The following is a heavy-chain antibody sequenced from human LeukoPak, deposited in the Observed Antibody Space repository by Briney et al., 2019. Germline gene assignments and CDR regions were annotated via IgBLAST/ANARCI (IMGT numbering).Heavy chain of an antibody. J-gene: IGHJ4*02. CDR1: GYTLTELS. CDR2: FDPEDGET. D-gene: IGHD6-13*01. Sequence: ASVKVSCKVSGYTLTELSMHWVRQAPGKGLEWMGGFDPEDGETIYAQKFQGRVTMTRDTSTSTVYMELSSLRSEDTAVYYRARVAAAIYFDYWGQGTLVTVSS. CDR3: ARVAAAIYFDY. V-gene: IGHV1-24*01.